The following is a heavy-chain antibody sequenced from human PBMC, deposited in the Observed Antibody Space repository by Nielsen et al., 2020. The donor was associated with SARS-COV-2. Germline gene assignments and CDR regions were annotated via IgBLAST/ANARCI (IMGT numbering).Heavy chain of an antibody. CDR3: AGPYSLDFDY. J-gene: IGHJ4*02. CDR2: ISYDGSNK. V-gene: IGHV3-30*04. CDR1: GFTFSSYA. Sequence: GESLRLSCAASGFTFSSYAMHWVRQAPGKGLEWVAVISYDGSNKYYADSVKGRFTISRDNSKNTLYLQMNSLRAEDTAVYYCAGPYSLDFDYWGQGTLVTVSS. D-gene: IGHD6-13*01.